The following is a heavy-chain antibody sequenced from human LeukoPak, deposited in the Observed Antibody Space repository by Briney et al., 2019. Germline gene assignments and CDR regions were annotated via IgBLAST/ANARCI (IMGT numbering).Heavy chain of an antibody. V-gene: IGHV3-64D*06. J-gene: IGHJ4*02. Sequence: PGRSLRLSCAASGFTFSNHGMHWVRQAPGKGMQYASGISSNGAATYYADSVKGRFTISRDTSRNILFLQMDSLRDEDTAMYYCVKGRTVAGRFDYWGRGTLVTVSS. CDR1: GFTFSNHG. D-gene: IGHD6-19*01. CDR3: VKGRTVAGRFDY. CDR2: ISSNGAAT.